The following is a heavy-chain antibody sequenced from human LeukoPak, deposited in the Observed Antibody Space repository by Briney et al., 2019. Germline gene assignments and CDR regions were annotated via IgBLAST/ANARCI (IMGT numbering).Heavy chain of an antibody. J-gene: IGHJ6*01. CDR1: GYTFTIYY. CDR2: INPSGGST. V-gene: IGHV1-46*01. D-gene: IGHD4/OR15-4a*01. Sequence: GASVKVSCKASGYTFTIYYMHWVRHAPGQGLEWMGIINPSGGSTNYAQKFQGRVTMNRDTSTSPVYMELRNLRSEDTAVYYCARDAGGASYYFGMDVWGKGATVTVSS. CDR3: ARDAGGASYYFGMDV.